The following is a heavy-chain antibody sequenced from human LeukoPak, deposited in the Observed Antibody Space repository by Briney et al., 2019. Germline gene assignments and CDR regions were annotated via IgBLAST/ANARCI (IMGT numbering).Heavy chain of an antibody. CDR1: GSSFTSYW. CDR3: ARRMQDYYGMDV. Sequence: GESLKISFHCSGSSFTSYWLGWVRPMPGKGLEWMGIIYPGDSDTRYSPSFQGQVTISADKSISTAYLQWSSLKASDTAMYYCARRMQDYYGMDVWGQGTTVTVSS. CDR2: IYPGDSDT. J-gene: IGHJ6*02. V-gene: IGHV5-51*01.